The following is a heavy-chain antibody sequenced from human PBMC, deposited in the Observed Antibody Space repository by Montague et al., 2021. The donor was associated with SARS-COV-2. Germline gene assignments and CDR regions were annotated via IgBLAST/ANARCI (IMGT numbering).Heavy chain of an antibody. J-gene: IGHJ4*02. Sequence: SLRLSCAASGSTFSSYAMSWVRQAPGKGLEWVSAISGSGGSTYYADSVKGRFTISRDNSKNTLYLQMNSLRAEDTAVYYCAKEGDYDILAGYYPNRRYFDYWGQGTLVTVSS. V-gene: IGHV3-23*01. CDR3: AKEGDYDILAGYYPNRRYFDY. CDR2: ISGSGGST. CDR1: GSTFSSYA. D-gene: IGHD3-9*01.